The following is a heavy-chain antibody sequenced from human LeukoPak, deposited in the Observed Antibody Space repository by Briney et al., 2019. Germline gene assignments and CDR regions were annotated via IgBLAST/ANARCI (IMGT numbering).Heavy chain of an antibody. CDR2: ISWNSGSI. J-gene: IGHJ6*02. Sequence: PGGSLRLSCAASGFAFDDYAMHWVRQAPGKGLEWVSGISWNSGSIGYADSVKGRFTISRDNAKNSLYLQMNSLRAEDTAVYYCAKELWPNYYYYYYGMDVWGQGTTVTVSS. V-gene: IGHV3-9*01. CDR1: GFAFDDYA. CDR3: AKELWPNYYYYYYGMDV. D-gene: IGHD1-1*01.